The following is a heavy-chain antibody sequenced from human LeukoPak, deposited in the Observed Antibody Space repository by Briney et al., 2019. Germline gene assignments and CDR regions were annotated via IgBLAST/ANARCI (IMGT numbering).Heavy chain of an antibody. J-gene: IGHJ5*02. V-gene: IGHV1-2*02. D-gene: IGHD4-11*01. Sequence: GASVKVSCKASGYTFTGYYMHWVRQAAGQGLEWIGWINPNSGVTNYAQKFQGRVTMTRDTSISTAYMELSRLRSDEKAVDYWARGDYSNYQKLFDPWGQGTLVTVSS. CDR2: INPNSGVT. CDR3: ARGDYSNYQKLFDP. CDR1: GYTFTGYY.